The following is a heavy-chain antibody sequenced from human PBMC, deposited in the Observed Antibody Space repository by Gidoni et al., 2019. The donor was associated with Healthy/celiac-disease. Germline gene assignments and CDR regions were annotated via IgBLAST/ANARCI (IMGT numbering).Heavy chain of an antibody. CDR3: AKDRGRSGPRNYYGMDV. D-gene: IGHD3-16*01. Sequence: EVQLVESGGGLVQPGRSLRLSCAASGFTFDDYAMHWVRQAPGKGLEWVSGISWNSGSIGYADSVKGRFTISRDNAKNSLYLQMNSLRAEDTALYYCAKDRGRSGPRNYYGMDVWGQGTTVTVSS. CDR2: ISWNSGSI. CDR1: GFTFDDYA. J-gene: IGHJ6*02. V-gene: IGHV3-9*01.